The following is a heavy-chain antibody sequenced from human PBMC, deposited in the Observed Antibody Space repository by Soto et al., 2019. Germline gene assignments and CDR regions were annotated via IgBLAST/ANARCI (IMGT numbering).Heavy chain of an antibody. D-gene: IGHD1-26*01. CDR1: GGSISSYY. J-gene: IGHJ6*02. CDR3: ARERSCLGYYYGMAV. CDR2: IYYSGST. Sequence: QVQLQESGPGLVKPSETLSLTCTVSGGSISSYYWSWIRQPPGKGLEWIGYIYYSGSTNYNPSLKSRVTISVDTSKNRCSLKLSSVTAADTAVYYCARERSCLGYYYGMAVWVQGTTVTVSS. V-gene: IGHV4-59*01.